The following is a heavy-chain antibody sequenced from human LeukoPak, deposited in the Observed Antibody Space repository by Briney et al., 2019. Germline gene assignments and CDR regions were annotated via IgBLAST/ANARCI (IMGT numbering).Heavy chain of an antibody. Sequence: SETLSLTCTVSGGSISSSSYYWGWIRQPPGKGLEWIGSIYYSGSTYYNPSLKSRVTISVGTSKNQFSLKLSSVTAADTAVYYCARQEGYCSSTSCYALWFDYWGQGTLVTVSS. CDR1: GGSISSSSYY. CDR3: ARQEGYCSSTSCYALWFDY. V-gene: IGHV4-39*01. J-gene: IGHJ4*02. D-gene: IGHD2-2*01. CDR2: IYYSGST.